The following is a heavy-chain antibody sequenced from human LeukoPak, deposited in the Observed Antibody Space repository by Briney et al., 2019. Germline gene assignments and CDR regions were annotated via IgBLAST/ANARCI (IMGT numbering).Heavy chain of an antibody. CDR3: ARAIVATFATDY. CDR2: INPNSGGT. Sequence: ASVKVSCKASGYTFTSYYITWVRQAPGQGLEWMGWINPNSGGTSYAQKFQGRVTMTRDTSINTAYMELSRLRSDDTAVYYCARAIVATFATDYWGHGTLVTVSS. V-gene: IGHV1-2*02. J-gene: IGHJ4*01. D-gene: IGHD5-12*01. CDR1: GYTFTSYY.